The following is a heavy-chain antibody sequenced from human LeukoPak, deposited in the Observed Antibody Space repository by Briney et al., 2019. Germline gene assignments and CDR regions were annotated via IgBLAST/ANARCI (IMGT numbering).Heavy chain of an antibody. Sequence: GGSLRLSCAASGFTFSSYWMHWVRQAPGKGLVWVSRINSDGSSTSYADSVKGRFTISRDNSKNTLYLQMNSLRAGDTAVYYCAKGSKLVVITRDHYMAVWGKGTTVTISS. V-gene: IGHV3-74*01. CDR3: AKGSKLVVITRDHYMAV. CDR1: GFTFSSYW. CDR2: INSDGSST. J-gene: IGHJ6*03. D-gene: IGHD3-22*01.